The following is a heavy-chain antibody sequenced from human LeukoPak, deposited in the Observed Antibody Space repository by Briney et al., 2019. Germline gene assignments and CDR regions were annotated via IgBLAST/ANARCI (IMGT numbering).Heavy chain of an antibody. CDR1: GFTLSVYH. CDR2: ISGSGSNN. J-gene: IGHJ5*02. D-gene: IGHD2-15*01. Sequence: GGSLSLSCAVSGFTLSVYHMICIRRAPGEGVVCVSFISGSGSNNNYADSVKARFTISRDNAKNPLYLQMNSLRAEDTAEYYCAKDGGSSPSNWFDPWGQGTLVTVSS. CDR3: AKDGGSSPSNWFDP. V-gene: IGHV3-11*01.